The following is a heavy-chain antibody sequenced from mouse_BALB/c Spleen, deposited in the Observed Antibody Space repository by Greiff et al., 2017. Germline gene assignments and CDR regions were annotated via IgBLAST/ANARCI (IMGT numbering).Heavy chain of an antibody. Sequence: EVMLVESGGGLVQPGGSLKLSCAASGFTFSSYGMSWVRQTPDKRLELVATINSNGGSTYYPDSVKGRFTISRDNAKNTLYLQMSSLKSEDTAMYYCARDRDYYGPAWFAYWGQGTLVTVSA. CDR1: GFTFSSYG. J-gene: IGHJ3*01. V-gene: IGHV5-6-3*01. D-gene: IGHD1-2*01. CDR3: ARDRDYYGPAWFAY. CDR2: INSNGGST.